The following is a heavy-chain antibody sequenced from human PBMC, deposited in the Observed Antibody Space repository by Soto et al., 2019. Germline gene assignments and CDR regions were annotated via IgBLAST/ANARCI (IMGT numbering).Heavy chain of an antibody. CDR2: IRDSDSGGST. J-gene: IGHJ4*02. CDR1: GFTFSNSA. D-gene: IGHD2-21*01. Sequence: EVQLLESGGGLVQPGGSLRLSCAASGFTFSNSAMTWVRQAPAKGLEWVSTIRDSDSGGSTFYADSVKGRFTISRDDSKNTLYLPMSSLRAEDTAMYYCAKVRVGIDVDFDYWGQGALVTVSS. CDR3: AKVRVGIDVDFDY. V-gene: IGHV3-23*01.